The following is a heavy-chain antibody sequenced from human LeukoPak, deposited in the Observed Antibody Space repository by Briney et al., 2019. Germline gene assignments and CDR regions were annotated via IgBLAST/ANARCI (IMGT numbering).Heavy chain of an antibody. J-gene: IGHJ4*02. V-gene: IGHV1-2*02. CDR2: INPNSGGT. D-gene: IGHD4-23*01. CDR1: GYTFTGYY. Sequence: ASVKVSCKASGYTFTGYYMHWVRQAPGQGLEWMGWINPNSGGTNYAQKFQGRVTVTRDTSIRTAYMELTRLRSDDTDVYYCARVMDYGGNRENFDYWGQGTLVTVSS. CDR3: ARVMDYGGNRENFDY.